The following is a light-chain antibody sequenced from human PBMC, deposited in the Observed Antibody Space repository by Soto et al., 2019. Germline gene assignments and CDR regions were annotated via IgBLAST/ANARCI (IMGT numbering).Light chain of an antibody. J-gene: IGLJ1*01. CDR1: NSNIGAHFD. CDR2: GNT. CDR3: QSYDSSLSAYV. V-gene: IGLV1-40*01. Sequence: QSVLTQPPSVSGAPGQRVTISCTWSNSNIGAHFDVHWYQQLPGTAPRLVIYGNTNRPSGVPDRFSGSKSGTSASLAITGLQAEDEADYYCQSYDSSLSAYVFGTGTKVTVL.